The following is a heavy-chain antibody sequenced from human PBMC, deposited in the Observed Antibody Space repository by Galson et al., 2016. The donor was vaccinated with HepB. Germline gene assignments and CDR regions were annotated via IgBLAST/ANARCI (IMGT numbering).Heavy chain of an antibody. CDR1: GFSVSGNY. J-gene: IGHJ3*02. D-gene: IGHD6-13*01. Sequence: SLRLSCAASGFSVSGNYIIWVRQAPGKGLEWVSAIYSGGSTYYADAVKGHFTVSRNNPNNTVYHQLNSLRDEETAVYYCARAAIAGAGTHDAFDIWGQGTMVTVCS. CDR2: IYSGGST. CDR3: ARAAIAGAGTHDAFDI. V-gene: IGHV3-53*01.